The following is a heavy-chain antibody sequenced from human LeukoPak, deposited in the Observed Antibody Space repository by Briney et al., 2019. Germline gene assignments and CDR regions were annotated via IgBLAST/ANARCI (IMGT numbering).Heavy chain of an antibody. CDR3: ARTSRINMVLDP. V-gene: IGHV4/OR15-8*01. D-gene: IGHD3-10*01. Sequence: SETLSLTCGVSGGSISNTNWWTWVRQPPGKGLEWIGEIYHSGSTNYNPSPKSRVTISVDKSKNQFSLKLSSVTAADTAVYYCARTSRINMVLDPWGQGTLVTVSS. CDR2: IYHSGST. J-gene: IGHJ5*02. CDR1: GGSISNTNW.